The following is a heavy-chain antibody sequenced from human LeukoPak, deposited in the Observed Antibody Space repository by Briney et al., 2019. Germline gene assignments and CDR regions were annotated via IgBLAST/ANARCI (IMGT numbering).Heavy chain of an antibody. D-gene: IGHD5-12*01. CDR3: ARGDGYNGYDYFDY. J-gene: IGHJ4*02. CDR1: GGSITSSFY. CDR2: IYNSGGT. V-gene: IGHV4-59*01. Sequence: SETLSLTCTVSGGSITSSFYWSWIRQSPGKGLEWIGYIYNSGGTKYNPSLKSRLTISVDTSKNQFSLNLSSVTAADTAFYYCARGDGYNGYDYFDYWGQGTLVTVSS.